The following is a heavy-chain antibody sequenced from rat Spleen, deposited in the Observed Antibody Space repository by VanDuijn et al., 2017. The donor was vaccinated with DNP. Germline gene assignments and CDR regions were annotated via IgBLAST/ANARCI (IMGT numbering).Heavy chain of an antibody. J-gene: IGHJ3*01. CDR1: GFTFSDYD. CDR2: ISPSGGTS. D-gene: IGHD4-1*01. CDR3: ASGFGWFAY. V-gene: IGHV5-25*01. Sequence: EVQLVESGVGSVQPGRSPKLSCAASGFTFSDYDMAWVRQTPTKGLEWVACISPSGGTSDYRQSVKAPFTVSSDNAKSSLYLQMDSLRSEDTATYYCASGFGWFAYWGQGTLVTVSS.